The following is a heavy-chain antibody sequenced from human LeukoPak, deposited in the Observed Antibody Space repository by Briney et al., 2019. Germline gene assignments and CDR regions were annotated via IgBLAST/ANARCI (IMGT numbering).Heavy chain of an antibody. J-gene: IGHJ6*03. V-gene: IGHV1-18*01. Sequence: ASVKVSCKASGYTFTSYDINWVRQATGQGLEWMGWISAYNGNTNYAQMFQGRVTMTTDTSTNTAYMEVRSLRSDDTAVYYCAKSYFGAMDVWGKGTTVTVSS. CDR2: ISAYNGNT. CDR3: AKSYFGAMDV. CDR1: GYTFTSYD. D-gene: IGHD1-26*01.